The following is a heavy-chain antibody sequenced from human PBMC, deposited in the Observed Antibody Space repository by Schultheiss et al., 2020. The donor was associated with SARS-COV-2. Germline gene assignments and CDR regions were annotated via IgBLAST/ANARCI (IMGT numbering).Heavy chain of an antibody. V-gene: IGHV1-2*02. CDR3: ARSIVGATRFD. D-gene: IGHD1-26*01. CDR2: IIPIFGTA. J-gene: IGHJ4*02. CDR1: GYTFTSYG. Sequence: ASVKVSCKASGYTFTSYGISWVRQAPGQGLEWMGWIIPIFGTANYAQKFQGRVTMTRDTSISTAYMELSRLRSDDTAVYYCARSIVGATRFDWGQGTLVTVSS.